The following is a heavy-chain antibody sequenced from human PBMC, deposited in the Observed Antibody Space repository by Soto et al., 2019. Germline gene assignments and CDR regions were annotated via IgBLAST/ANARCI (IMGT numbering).Heavy chain of an antibody. J-gene: IGHJ4*02. CDR3: ARLPACSSTSCYTYYFDY. CDR2: IYPGDSDS. Sequence: PGESLKISCKGSGYSFTSYWIGWVRQMPGKGLEWMGIIYPGDSDSRYSRSFQGQVTISADKSISTAYLQWSSLKASDTAMYYCARLPACSSTSCYTYYFDYWGQGTLVTVSS. V-gene: IGHV5-51*01. CDR1: GYSFTSYW. D-gene: IGHD2-2*02.